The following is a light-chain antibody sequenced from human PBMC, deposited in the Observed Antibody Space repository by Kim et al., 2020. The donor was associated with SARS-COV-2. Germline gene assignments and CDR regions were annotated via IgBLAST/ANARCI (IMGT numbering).Light chain of an antibody. CDR2: AAS. CDR1: QSVSSNY. J-gene: IGKJ2*01. V-gene: IGKV3-20*01. CDR3: QQYGTSTGYT. Sequence: SPGERATLSCRASQSVSSNYLAWYQQKPGQAPRLLIYAASSRATGIPDRFSGSGSQTDFTLTINGLEPEDCALYYCQQYGTSTGYTFGQGTKLEF.